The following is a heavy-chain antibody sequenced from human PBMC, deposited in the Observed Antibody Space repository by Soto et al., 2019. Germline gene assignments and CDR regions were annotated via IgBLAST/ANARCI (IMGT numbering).Heavy chain of an antibody. CDR1: GFTFSSYG. CDR3: AKDKKRWLGGATLPWFDP. J-gene: IGHJ5*02. V-gene: IGHV3-30*18. CDR2: ISYDGSNK. Sequence: QPGGSLRLSCAASGFTFSSYGMHWVRQAPGKGLEWVAVISYDGSNKYYADSVKGRFTISRDNSKNTLYLQMNSLRAEDTAVYYCAKDKKRWLGGATLPWFDPWGQGTLVTVSS. D-gene: IGHD1-26*01.